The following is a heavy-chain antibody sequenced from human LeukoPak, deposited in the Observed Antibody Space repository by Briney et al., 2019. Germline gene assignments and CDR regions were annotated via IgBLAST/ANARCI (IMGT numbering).Heavy chain of an antibody. V-gene: IGHV1-69*02. CDR3: ARGNDLRPYDY. CDR2: IIPILGIA. D-gene: IGHD1-1*01. J-gene: IGHJ4*02. CDR1: GGTFSSYT. Sequence: ASVKVSCKASGGTFSSYTISWVRQAPGQGLEWMGRIIPILGIANYAQKFQGRVTITADKSTSTAYMELSSLRSGDTAVYYCARGNDLRPYDYWGQGTLVTVSS.